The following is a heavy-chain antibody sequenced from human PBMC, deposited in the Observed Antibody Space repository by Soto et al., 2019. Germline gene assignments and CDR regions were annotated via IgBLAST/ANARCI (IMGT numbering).Heavy chain of an antibody. CDR2: IYYSGST. D-gene: IGHD5-18*01. CDR1: GGSISSSSYY. Sequence: QLQLQESGPGLVKPSETLSLTCTVSGGSISSSSYYWGWIRQPPGKGLEWIGSIYYSGSTYYNPSLKSRVTISVDTSKNQFSLKLSSVTAADTAVYYWARMGTRGYSLGVWDYWGQGTLVTVSS. J-gene: IGHJ4*02. CDR3: ARMGTRGYSLGVWDY. V-gene: IGHV4-39*01.